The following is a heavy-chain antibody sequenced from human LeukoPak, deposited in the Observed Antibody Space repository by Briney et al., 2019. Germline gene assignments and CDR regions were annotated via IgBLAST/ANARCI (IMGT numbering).Heavy chain of an antibody. CDR3: ARDRKIVGALDP. V-gene: IGHV4-38-2*02. D-gene: IGHD1-26*01. Sequence: LETLSLTCIVSGYSINNGYYWGWIRQPPGKGLEWIGSIYYSGSTYYKPSLKSRVTISVDTSKNQVSLKLHSVTAADTAVYYCARDRKIVGALDPWGQGTLVTVSS. CDR2: IYYSGST. J-gene: IGHJ5*02. CDR1: GYSINNGYY.